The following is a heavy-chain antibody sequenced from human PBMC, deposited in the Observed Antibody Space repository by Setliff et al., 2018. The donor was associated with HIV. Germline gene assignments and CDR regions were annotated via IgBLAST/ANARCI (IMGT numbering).Heavy chain of an antibody. Sequence: ETLSLTCTVSGGSINRSRYYWGWIRQPPGKGLEWIGSIYYSGSTYQNPSLKSRVTISVDTSKNQFSLKLSSVTAADTAVYYCARRNYGILTGFYSGLGWGQGTLVTVSS. V-gene: IGHV4-39*01. J-gene: IGHJ4*02. CDR1: GGSINRSRYY. D-gene: IGHD3-9*01. CDR2: IYYSGST. CDR3: ARRNYGILTGFYSGLG.